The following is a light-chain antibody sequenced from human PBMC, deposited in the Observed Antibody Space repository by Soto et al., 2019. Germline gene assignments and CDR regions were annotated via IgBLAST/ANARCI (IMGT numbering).Light chain of an antibody. Sequence: EIVLTQSPATLSLSPGERVTLSCRPMQSVDINLAWYQQKPGQAPRLLMFDTSTRASGTPARFSGSGSGTEFTLTIASLQSEDFAFYYCQQYNHWPRMLSFGGGTKVDIK. V-gene: IGKV3-15*01. CDR2: DTS. CDR3: QQYNHWPRMLS. CDR1: QSVDIN. J-gene: IGKJ4*01.